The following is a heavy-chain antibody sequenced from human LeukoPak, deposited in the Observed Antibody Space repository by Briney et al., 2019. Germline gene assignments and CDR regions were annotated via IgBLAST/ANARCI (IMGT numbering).Heavy chain of an antibody. CDR2: INPSGGST. J-gene: IGHJ6*02. CDR3: ARVAYYYDSAGLYLNYFYGMDV. V-gene: IGHV1-46*01. CDR1: GYTFTSYG. Sequence: ASVKVSCKASGYTFTSYGISWVRQAPGQGLEWMGIINPSGGSTSYAQKFQGRVTMTRDTSISTAYMELSSLRSEDTAVYYCARVAYYYDSAGLYLNYFYGMDVWGQGTTVTVSS. D-gene: IGHD3-22*01.